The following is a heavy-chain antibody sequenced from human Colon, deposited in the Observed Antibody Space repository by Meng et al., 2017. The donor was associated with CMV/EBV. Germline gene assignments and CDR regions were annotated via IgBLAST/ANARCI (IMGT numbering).Heavy chain of an antibody. CDR2: LYPSGAT. V-gene: IGHV4-4*07. CDR1: GASINSYS. CDR3: AREMTAGVAAADRVGDAYE. Sequence: QVPRRRSGPELVKPPETLAPTCPASGASINSYSWAWIRQSAGEGLEWIGRLYPSGATTYNPPVVSRVTMSIDTSKNQFSLNLKSVTAADTAVYFCAREMTAGVAAADRVGDAYEWGPGTLVTVSS. J-gene: IGHJ1*01. D-gene: IGHD6-13*01.